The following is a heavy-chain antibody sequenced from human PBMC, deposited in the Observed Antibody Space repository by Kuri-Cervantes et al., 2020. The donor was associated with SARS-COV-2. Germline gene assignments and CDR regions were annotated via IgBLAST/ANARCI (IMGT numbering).Heavy chain of an antibody. CDR1: GFTFSSYA. J-gene: IGHJ4*02. V-gene: IGHV3-30-3*01. Sequence: LSLTCAASGFTFSSYAMHWVRQAPGKGLEWVAVISYDGSNKYYADSVKGRFTISRDNSKNTLYLQMNSLRAEDTAVYYCAKVSCGGDCYVHIFDYWGQGTLVTVSS. CDR3: AKVSCGGDCYVHIFDY. D-gene: IGHD2-21*02. CDR2: ISYDGSNK.